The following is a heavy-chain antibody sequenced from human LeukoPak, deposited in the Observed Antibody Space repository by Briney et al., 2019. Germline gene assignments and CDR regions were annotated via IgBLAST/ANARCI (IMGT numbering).Heavy chain of an antibody. Sequence: GGSLRLSCAASGFTFGRYWMSWVRQAPGKGLEWVANIKEDGSETYYEDSVKGRFTVSRDNAKNSLYLQMNSLRAEDTAVYYCARKKSDNYDSSGSLDYWGQGTLVTVSS. CDR2: IKEDGSET. CDR3: ARKKSDNYDSSGSLDY. J-gene: IGHJ4*02. V-gene: IGHV3-7*01. CDR1: GFTFGRYW. D-gene: IGHD3-22*01.